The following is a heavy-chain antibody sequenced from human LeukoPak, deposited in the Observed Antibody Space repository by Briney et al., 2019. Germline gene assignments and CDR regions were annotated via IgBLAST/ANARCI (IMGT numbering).Heavy chain of an antibody. V-gene: IGHV1-2*02. CDR2: INPNSGGT. CDR1: GYTFTGYY. CDR3: ARDRKYSSSWRYYYYYMDV. J-gene: IGHJ6*03. Sequence: ASVKVSCKASGYTFTGYYMHWVRQAPGQGLEWMGWINPNSGGTNYAQKFQGRVTMTRDTSISTAYMELSRLRSDDTAVYYCARDRKYSSSWRYYYYYMDVWGKGTTVTISS. D-gene: IGHD6-13*01.